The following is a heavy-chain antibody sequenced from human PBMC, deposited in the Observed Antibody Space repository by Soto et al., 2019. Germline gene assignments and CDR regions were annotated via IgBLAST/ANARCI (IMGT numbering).Heavy chain of an antibody. CDR3: ARVRRSSGYYYGY. Sequence: GASVEVSCKASGYTFNDYYMHWVRQAPGQGLEWMGIINPSGGSTSYAQKFQGRVTMTRDTSTSTVYMELSSLRSEDTAVYYCARVRRSSGYYYGYWGQGTPVTVSS. CDR2: INPSGGST. CDR1: GYTFNDYY. V-gene: IGHV1-46*02. D-gene: IGHD3-22*01. J-gene: IGHJ4*02.